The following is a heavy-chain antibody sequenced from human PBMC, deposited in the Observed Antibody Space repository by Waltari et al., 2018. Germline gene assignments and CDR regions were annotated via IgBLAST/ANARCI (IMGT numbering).Heavy chain of an antibody. CDR2: IKSKTDGGTI. D-gene: IGHD6-19*01. CDR3: TTERDGSHEH. J-gene: IGHJ4*02. Sequence: EVHLVESGGGLVKPGGSLRLSCAGSGFTVTNAWMNWVRQDPGKWREWVGLIKSKTDGGTIDYAEPVKGRFTISRDDSKNTLYLQMNSLKTEDTALYYCTTERDGSHEHWGQGTLVTVSS. CDR1: GFTVTNAW. V-gene: IGHV3-15*01.